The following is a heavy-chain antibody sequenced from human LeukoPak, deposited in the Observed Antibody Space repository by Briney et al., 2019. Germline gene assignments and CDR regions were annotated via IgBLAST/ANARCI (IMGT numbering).Heavy chain of an antibody. D-gene: IGHD6-19*01. Sequence: PSGTLSLTCAVSGGSISGYWWSWVRQPPGKGLEWIGEIFESGSTNYNPSLKSRVTISIDTSKNQFSLKVSSVTAADTAVYYCARAHSSGWPHMFDPWGQGTLVTVPS. CDR1: GGSISGYW. CDR2: IFESGST. CDR3: ARAHSSGWPHMFDP. J-gene: IGHJ5*02. V-gene: IGHV4-4*02.